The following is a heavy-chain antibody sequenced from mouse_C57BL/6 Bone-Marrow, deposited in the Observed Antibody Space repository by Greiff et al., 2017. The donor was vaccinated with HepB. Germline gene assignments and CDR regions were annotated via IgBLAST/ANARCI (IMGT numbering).Heavy chain of an antibody. J-gene: IGHJ3*01. CDR2: ISSGSSTI. Sequence: EVQWVESGGGLVKPGGSLKLSCAASGFTFSDYGMHWVRQAPEKGLEWVAYISSGSSTIYYADTVKGRFTISRDNAKNTLFLQMTSLRSEDTAMYYCAPYYYGSSSAWFAYWGQGTLVTVSA. CDR1: GFTFSDYG. V-gene: IGHV5-17*01. CDR3: APYYYGSSSAWFAY. D-gene: IGHD1-1*01.